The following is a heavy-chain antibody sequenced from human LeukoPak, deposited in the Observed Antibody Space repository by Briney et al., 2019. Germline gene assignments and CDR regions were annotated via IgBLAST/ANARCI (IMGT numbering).Heavy chain of an antibody. J-gene: IGHJ4*02. Sequence: GGSLRLSCAASGFTFSSHEMNWVRQAPGKGLEWVSYISSSGSTIYYADSVKGRFTISRDNAKNSLYLQMNSLRAEDTAVYYCARVTEDIVVVPAAPLDYWGQGTLVTVSS. CDR3: ARVTEDIVVVPAAPLDY. D-gene: IGHD2-2*01. CDR1: GFTFSSHE. CDR2: ISSSGSTI. V-gene: IGHV3-48*03.